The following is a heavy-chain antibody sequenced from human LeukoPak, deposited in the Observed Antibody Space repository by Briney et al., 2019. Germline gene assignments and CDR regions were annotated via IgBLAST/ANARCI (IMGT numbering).Heavy chain of an antibody. D-gene: IGHD4-17*01. CDR3: ARDPDYGDSGGVGLHFDY. CDR1: GYTFTSYY. J-gene: IGHJ4*02. CDR2: INPSGGST. Sequence: ASVKVSCKASGYTFTSYYMHWVRQAPGQGLEWMGIINPSGGSTSYAQKFQGRVTMTRDTSTSTVYMELSSLRSEDTAVYYCARDPDYGDSGGVGLHFDYWGQGTLVTVSS. V-gene: IGHV1-46*01.